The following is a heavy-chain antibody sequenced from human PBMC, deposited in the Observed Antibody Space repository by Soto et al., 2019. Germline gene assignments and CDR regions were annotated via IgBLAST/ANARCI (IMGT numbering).Heavy chain of an antibody. Sequence: KGQEWVGGISASRGSAYYADSVRGRFTLSRDNPTNTLSLEMTRLRADDTAVYYCAKVSLIVGPTPVDYWGQGTPVTVSS. D-gene: IGHD1-26*01. V-gene: IGHV3-23*01. CDR2: ISASRGSA. CDR3: AKVSLIVGPTPVDY. J-gene: IGHJ4*02.